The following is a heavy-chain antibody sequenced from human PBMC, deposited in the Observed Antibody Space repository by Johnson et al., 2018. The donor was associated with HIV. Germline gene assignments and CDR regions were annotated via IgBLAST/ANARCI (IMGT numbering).Heavy chain of an antibody. D-gene: IGHD6-13*01. V-gene: IGHV3-30*13. CDR2: ISYDGRNK. CDR1: GFTFSSYG. CDR3: ARGVKQQLSVVDAFDI. J-gene: IGHJ3*02. Sequence: VQLVESGGGVVQPGRSLRLSCAASGFTFSSYGMHWVRQAPGKGLEWVAVISYDGRNKYYADSVKGRFTISRDNSKNRLYLQMNSLRAEDTAVYFCARGVKQQLSVVDAFDIWGQGTMVTVSS.